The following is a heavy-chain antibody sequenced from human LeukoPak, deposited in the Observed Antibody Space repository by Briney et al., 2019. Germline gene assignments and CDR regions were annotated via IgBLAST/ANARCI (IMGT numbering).Heavy chain of an antibody. D-gene: IGHD4-17*01. CDR3: ARHHESYKYYGDYLNCFDP. J-gene: IGHJ5*02. V-gene: IGHV1-2*06. CDR2: INPNSGGT. CDR1: GYTFTGYY. Sequence: ASVKVSSKASGYTFTGYYIHWVRQAPGQGLEWMGRINPNSGGTNYTQKFQGRVTMTRDTSISTAYMELRRLTSDDTAVYYCARHHESYKYYGDYLNCFDPWGQGTLVTVSS.